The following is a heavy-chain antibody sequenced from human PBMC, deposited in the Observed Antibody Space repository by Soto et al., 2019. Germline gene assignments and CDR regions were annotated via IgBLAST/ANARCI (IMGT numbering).Heavy chain of an antibody. J-gene: IGHJ5*02. V-gene: IGHV3-74*01. D-gene: IGHD1-26*01. CDR1: KFSFSGYG. Sequence: EVQLVESGGGLVQPGGSLRPSCPASKFSFSGYGRHGVRQAPGKGWMWVSRVNPDGRTTTYADSVKGRFTISRDNAKNTVFLQMNSLRADDTAVYYCAKVASGSYDWFDPWGQGTLVTVSS. CDR3: AKVASGSYDWFDP. CDR2: VNPDGRTT.